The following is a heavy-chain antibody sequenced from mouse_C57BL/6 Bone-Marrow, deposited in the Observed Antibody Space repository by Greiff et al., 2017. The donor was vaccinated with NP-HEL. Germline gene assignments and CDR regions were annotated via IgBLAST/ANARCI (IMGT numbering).Heavy chain of an antibody. D-gene: IGHD2-3*01. Sequence: QVQLQQPGAELVRPGTSVKLSCKASGYTFTSYWMHWVKQRPGQGLEWIGVIDPSDSYTNYNQKFKGKATLTVDTSSSTAYMQLSSLTSEDSPVYYCAICRDGYYVAYWGQGTLVTVSA. CDR1: GYTFTSYW. J-gene: IGHJ3*01. CDR3: AICRDGYYVAY. V-gene: IGHV1-59*01. CDR2: IDPSDSYT.